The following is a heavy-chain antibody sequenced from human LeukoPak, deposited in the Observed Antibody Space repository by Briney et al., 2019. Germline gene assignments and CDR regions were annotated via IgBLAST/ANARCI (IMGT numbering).Heavy chain of an antibody. CDR2: IYYSGST. CDR1: GGSISSYY. V-gene: IGHV4-59*08. J-gene: IGHJ4*02. D-gene: IGHD2-2*01. Sequence: SETLSLTCTVSGGSISSYYWSWIRQPPGKGLEWIGYIYYSGSTNYNPSLKSRVTISVDTSKKQFSLRLRSVTAADTAVYYCARVDIAVVPSTTFDFWGQGILVTVSS. CDR3: ARVDIAVVPSTTFDF.